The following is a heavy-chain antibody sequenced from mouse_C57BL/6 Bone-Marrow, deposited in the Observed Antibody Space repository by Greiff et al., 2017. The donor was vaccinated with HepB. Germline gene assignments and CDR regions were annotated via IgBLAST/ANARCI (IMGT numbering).Heavy chain of an antibody. Sequence: VQLQQSGPELVKPGASVKISCKASGYAFSSSWMNWVKQRPGKGLEWIGRIYPGDGDTNYNGKFKGKATLTADKSSSTAYMQLSSLTSEDSAVYFCGREGGLRRAFDYWGQGTTLTVSS. CDR2: IYPGDGDT. V-gene: IGHV1-82*01. J-gene: IGHJ2*01. CDR3: GREGGLRRAFDY. CDR1: GYAFSSSW. D-gene: IGHD2-2*01.